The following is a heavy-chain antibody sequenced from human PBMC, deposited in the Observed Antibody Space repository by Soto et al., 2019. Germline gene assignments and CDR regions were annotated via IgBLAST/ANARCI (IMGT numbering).Heavy chain of an antibody. J-gene: IGHJ4*02. D-gene: IGHD2-21*01. CDR1: GYAIHRGNS. CDR3: ARTGVVGVKNVPDYFDY. Sequence: TLSLPCGVSGYAIHRGNSWGWFWQSKGQRQETMRNWVQGDFSYCNPSLMGLVTISVDTWKNRFALNMRLATAANTAVYYCARTGVVGVKNVPDYFDYWGQGMLVTVSS. V-gene: IGHV4-38-2*01. CDR2: WVQGDFS.